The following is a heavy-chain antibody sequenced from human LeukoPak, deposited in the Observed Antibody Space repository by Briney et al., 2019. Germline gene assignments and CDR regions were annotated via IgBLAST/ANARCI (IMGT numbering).Heavy chain of an antibody. V-gene: IGHV3-74*01. CDR3: ARAILRGVIHG. J-gene: IGHJ4*02. CDR1: GFTFSSYW. D-gene: IGHD3-10*01. CDR2: INSDGSST. Sequence: PGGSLRLSCAASGFTFSSYWMHWVRQAPGKGLVWVSRINSDGSSTSYADSVKGRFTISRDNAKNTLYLQMNSQRAEDTAVYYCARAILRGVIHGWGQGTLVTVPS.